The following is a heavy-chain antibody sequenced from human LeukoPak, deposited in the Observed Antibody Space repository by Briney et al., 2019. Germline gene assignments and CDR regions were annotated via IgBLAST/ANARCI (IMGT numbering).Heavy chain of an antibody. D-gene: IGHD3-3*02. V-gene: IGHV3-64D*06. CDR1: GFTFSSHG. J-gene: IGHJ2*01. Sequence: GGSLRLSCSASGFTFSSHGFHWVRQSPGKGLEHVSAIGHDGTETYYADSVKGRFTISRDNSKNTVSFQLSSLRVDVTAVYYCLVVVFRAHFFFRGRGPPV. CDR2: IGHDGTET. CDR3: LVVVFRAHFFF.